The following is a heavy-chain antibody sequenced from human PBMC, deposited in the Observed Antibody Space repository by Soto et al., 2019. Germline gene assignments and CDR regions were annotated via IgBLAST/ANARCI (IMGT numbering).Heavy chain of an antibody. D-gene: IGHD2-2*01. V-gene: IGHV1-69*13. CDR2: IIPIFGTA. Sequence: SVKVSCKASGGTFSSYAISWVRQAPGQGLEWMGGIIPIFGTANYAQKFQGRVTITADESTSTAYMELSSLRSEDTAVYYCARGNRYCSSTSCYSAMDVWGQGTTVTVSS. CDR1: GGTFSSYA. CDR3: ARGNRYCSSTSCYSAMDV. J-gene: IGHJ6*02.